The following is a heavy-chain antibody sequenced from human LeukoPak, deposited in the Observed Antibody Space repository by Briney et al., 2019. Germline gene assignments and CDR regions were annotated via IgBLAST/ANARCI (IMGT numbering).Heavy chain of an antibody. V-gene: IGHV3-7*01. D-gene: IGHD6-19*01. CDR3: ARAGYTSGYDY. CDR2: IKEDGSDK. Sequence: GGSLRLSCAASGFTFSSYWMSWVRQAPGKGLEWLANIKEDGSDKYYVDSVKGQFTISRDNAKNSLYLQMNNLRVEDTAVYYCARAGYTSGYDYWGQGTLVTVSS. J-gene: IGHJ4*02. CDR1: GFTFSSYW.